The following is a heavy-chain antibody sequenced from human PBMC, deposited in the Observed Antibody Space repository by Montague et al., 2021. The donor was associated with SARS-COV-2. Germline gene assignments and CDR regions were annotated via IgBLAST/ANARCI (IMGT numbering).Heavy chain of an antibody. J-gene: IGHJ4*02. D-gene: IGHD2-15*01. CDR2: ISDSGST. Sequence: SETLSLTCTVSGGSISSFYWSWFRQPPGKGLEWIGYISDSGSTNYNPSLTSRVTMSVDTSKNQFSLKVNSVTAADTAVYYCARHYSATLPAVYGGQGTLVTVSS. CDR1: GGSISSFY. CDR3: ARHYSATLPAVY. V-gene: IGHV4-59*08.